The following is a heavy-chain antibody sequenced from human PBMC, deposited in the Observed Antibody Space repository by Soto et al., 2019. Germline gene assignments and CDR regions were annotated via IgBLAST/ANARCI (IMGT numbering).Heavy chain of an antibody. V-gene: IGHV4-39*01. CDR3: ARHNGPLYVGYYSDMDV. J-gene: IGHJ6*02. CDR2: IYYSGST. D-gene: IGHD3-16*01. Sequence: ASETLSLTCTVSGGSISSSSYYWGWIRQPPGKGLEWIGSIYYSGSTYYNPSLKGRVTISVDTSKNQFSLKLSSVTAADTAVYYCARHNGPLYVGYYSDMDVWGQGTTVTVSS. CDR1: GGSISSSSYY.